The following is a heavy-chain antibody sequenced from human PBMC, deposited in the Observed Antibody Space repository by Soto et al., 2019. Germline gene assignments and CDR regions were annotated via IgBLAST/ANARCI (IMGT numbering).Heavy chain of an antibody. CDR3: AKDYISYHDSRGYYSPFDY. CDR1: GFTFNTYA. Sequence: GGSLRLSCAASGFTFNTYAMSWVRQAPRKGLEWVSAISDSGSSTYYPDSVRGRFTISRDNSRNTLHLQMNNLRAEDTAVYYCAKDYISYHDSRGYYSPFDYWGRGTLVTVSS. CDR2: ISDSGSST. J-gene: IGHJ4*02. D-gene: IGHD3-22*01. V-gene: IGHV3-23*01.